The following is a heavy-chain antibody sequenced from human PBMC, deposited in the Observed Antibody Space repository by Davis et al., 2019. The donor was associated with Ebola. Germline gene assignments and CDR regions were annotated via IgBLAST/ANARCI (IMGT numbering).Heavy chain of an antibody. V-gene: IGHV3-48*02. J-gene: IGHJ4*02. Sequence: PGGSLRLSCAASGFTFSTNSMTWVLHAPATGLESVSYISSSSSTIYYADSVKGRFTISRDNAKNSLYLQMNSLGDEDTAVHYCARDSTTVVSQKQFDYWGQGTLITVSS. CDR3: ARDSTTVVSQKQFDY. CDR2: ISSSSSTI. CDR1: GFTFSTNS. D-gene: IGHD4-23*01.